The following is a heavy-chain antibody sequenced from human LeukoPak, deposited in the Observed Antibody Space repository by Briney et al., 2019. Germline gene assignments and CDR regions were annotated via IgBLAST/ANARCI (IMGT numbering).Heavy chain of an antibody. CDR1: GFTFSNYW. J-gene: IGHJ4*02. D-gene: IGHD3-22*01. CDR3: ARLQQRDSRDY. CDR2: IKEDGSKK. Sequence: PGGSLRLSCATSGFTFSNYWMSWVRQAPGKGLEWVANIKEDGSKKYFVDSAKGRFTFSRDNAKASLYLQMDNLRAEDTAMYYCARLQQRDSRDYWGQGTLVTVSS. V-gene: IGHV3-7*02.